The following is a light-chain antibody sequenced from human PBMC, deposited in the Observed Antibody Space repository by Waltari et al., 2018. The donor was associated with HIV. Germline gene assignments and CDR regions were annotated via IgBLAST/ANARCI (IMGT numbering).Light chain of an antibody. CDR2: DVT. CDR3: SSYTASNTLWV. J-gene: IGLJ3*02. Sequence: QSALTQPASVSGYRGQSITMSCTGTRSAPVVFNHVSWFQQRPGKAPKPLIYDVTDRPSGVSKRFSGSKSGITASLTISGLQADDEGDYYCSSYTASNTLWVFGGGTKLTVL. V-gene: IGLV2-14*03. CDR1: RSAPVVFNH.